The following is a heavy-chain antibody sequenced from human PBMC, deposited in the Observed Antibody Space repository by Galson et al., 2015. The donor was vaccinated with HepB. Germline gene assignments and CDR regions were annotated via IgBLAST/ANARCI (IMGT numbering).Heavy chain of an antibody. J-gene: IGHJ5*02. D-gene: IGHD3-10*01. Sequence: SLRLSCAASGFSFSDAWMSWVRQAPGKGLEWVGRVRRKADGGTTDYAAPAKDRFTISRDDSKNTLYLQMNSLKSVDTAVYYCTADPAVSLWFVEFSAWGQGTLVTVTP. CDR3: TADPAVSLWFVEFSA. CDR1: GFSFSDAW. CDR2: VRRKADGGTT. V-gene: IGHV3-15*01.